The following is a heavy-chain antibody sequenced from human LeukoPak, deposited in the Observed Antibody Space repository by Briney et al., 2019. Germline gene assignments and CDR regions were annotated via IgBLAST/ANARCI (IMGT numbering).Heavy chain of an antibody. CDR2: ISAYNGNT. CDR1: GYTFTSYD. CDR3: AREPTHSSSFLRIWGGRVNNFDY. D-gene: IGHD6-13*01. J-gene: IGHJ4*02. V-gene: IGHV1-18*01. Sequence: GASVKVSCKASGYTFTSYDVSWVRQAPGQGLEWMGWISAYNGNTNYAQKLQGRVTMTTDTSTSTAYMELRSLRSDDTAVYYCAREPTHSSSFLRIWGGRVNNFDYWGQGTLVTVSS.